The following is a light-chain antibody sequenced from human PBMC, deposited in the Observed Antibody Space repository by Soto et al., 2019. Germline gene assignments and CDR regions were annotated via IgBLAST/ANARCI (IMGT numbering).Light chain of an antibody. CDR2: DVT. V-gene: IGLV2-14*03. Sequence: QSVLTQPAXVSGSTGQSITISCTGTSSDVGGYNYVSWYQHHPGKAPKLIIYDVTNRPSGVSNPFSGSKSGNTASLTISGLQPEDEADYYCSSYTTSNTRQIVFGTGTKVTVL. CDR3: SSYTTSNTRQIV. CDR1: SSDVGGYNY. J-gene: IGLJ1*01.